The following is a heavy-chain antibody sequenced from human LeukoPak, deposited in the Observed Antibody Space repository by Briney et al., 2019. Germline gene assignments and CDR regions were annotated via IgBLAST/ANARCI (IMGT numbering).Heavy chain of an antibody. J-gene: IGHJ5*02. D-gene: IGHD3-9*01. CDR2: IIPIFCTA. V-gene: IGHV1-69*13. CDR1: GGTFSSYA. CDR3: ARLWKDYDILTGYRKEYNWFDP. Sequence: ASVKVSCKASGGTFSSYAISWVRQAPGPGLEWMGGIIPIFCTANYAQKFQGRVTITADESTSTAYMELSSLRSEDTAVYYCARLWKDYDILTGYRKEYNWFDPWGQGTLVTVSS.